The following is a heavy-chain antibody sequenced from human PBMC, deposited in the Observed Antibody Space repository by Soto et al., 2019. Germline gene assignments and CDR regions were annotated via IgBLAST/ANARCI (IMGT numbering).Heavy chain of an antibody. D-gene: IGHD4-17*01. V-gene: IGHV4-34*01. CDR3: ARAGPLSVTTRYYFDY. J-gene: IGHJ4*02. Sequence: SETLSLTCDVYGGSFSGYYWSWIHQPPGKGLEWIGEINHSGSTNYNPSLKSRVTISVDTSKNQFSLKLSSVTAADTAAYYCARAGPLSVTTRYYFDYWGQGTLVTVSS. CDR1: GGSFSGYY. CDR2: INHSGST.